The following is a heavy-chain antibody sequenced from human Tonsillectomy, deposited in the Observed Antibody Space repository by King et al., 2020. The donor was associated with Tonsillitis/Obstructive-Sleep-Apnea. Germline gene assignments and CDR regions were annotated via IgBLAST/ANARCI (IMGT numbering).Heavy chain of an antibody. D-gene: IGHD3-9*01. CDR2: IYYNGDT. J-gene: IGHJ6*03. CDR1: GGSISSSRYY. CDR3: ARHAPDMDNYYYYMDV. V-gene: IGHV4-39*01. Sequence: QLQESGPGLVKPSETLSLSCTVSGGSISSSRYYWGWIRQPPGKGLEWIGTIYYNGDTYYSPSLKSRVTVSIDTSENQFSLKLTSVTAADTAVYYCARHAPDMDNYYYYMDVWGKGTTVTVSS.